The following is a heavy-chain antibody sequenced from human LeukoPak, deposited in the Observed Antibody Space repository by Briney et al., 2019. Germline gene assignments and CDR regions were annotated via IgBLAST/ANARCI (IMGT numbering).Heavy chain of an antibody. CDR1: GFTFSSYA. D-gene: IGHD3-9*01. V-gene: IGHV3-30*04. J-gene: IGHJ4*02. CDR3: ARDHDILTGYYYFDY. Sequence: GGSLRLSCAASGFTFSSYAMHWVRQAPGKGLEWVAVISYDGSNKYYADSVKGRFTISRDNSKNTLYLQMNSLRAEDTAVYYCARDHDILTGYYYFDYWGQGTLVTVSS. CDR2: ISYDGSNK.